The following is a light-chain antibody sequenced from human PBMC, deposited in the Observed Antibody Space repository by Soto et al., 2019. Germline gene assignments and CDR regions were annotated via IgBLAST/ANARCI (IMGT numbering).Light chain of an antibody. Sequence: DIQMTQSPSTLSASVGDRVTITCRASQSISSWLAWYQQKPGKAPKLLIYDASSLESGVQSRFSGGGSGTEFTLTISSLQPDEFATYYCQQYNSYSPWTFGQGTKVEIK. CDR3: QQYNSYSPWT. CDR2: DAS. J-gene: IGKJ1*01. V-gene: IGKV1-5*01. CDR1: QSISSW.